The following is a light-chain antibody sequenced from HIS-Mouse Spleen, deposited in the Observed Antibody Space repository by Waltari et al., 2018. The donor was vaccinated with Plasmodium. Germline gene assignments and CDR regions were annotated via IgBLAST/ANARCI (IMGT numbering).Light chain of an antibody. Sequence: SYELTQPPSVSVSPGQTARITCSGDAFPKQYAYGYQQKPGQAPVLVINKDSERPSGIPERFSGSSSGTTVTLTISGVQAEDEADYYCQSADSSGTPNWVFGGGTKLTVL. J-gene: IGLJ3*02. CDR2: KDS. CDR1: AFPKQY. CDR3: QSADSSGTPNWV. V-gene: IGLV3-25*03.